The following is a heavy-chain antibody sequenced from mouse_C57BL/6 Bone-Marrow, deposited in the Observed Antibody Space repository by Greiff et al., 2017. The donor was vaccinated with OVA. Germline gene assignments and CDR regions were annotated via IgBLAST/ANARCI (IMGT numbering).Heavy chain of an antibody. CDR3: ARGRDYDGMDY. Sequence: VQLQESGAELVRPGASVTLSCKASGYTFTDYEMHWVKQTPVHGLEWIGAIDPGSGSTNYNEKFKSKATLTVDTSSSTAYMQLSSLTSEDSAVYYCARGRDYDGMDYWGQGTSVTVSS. CDR2: IDPGSGST. D-gene: IGHD2-4*01. V-gene: IGHV1-15*01. J-gene: IGHJ4*01. CDR1: GYTFTDYE.